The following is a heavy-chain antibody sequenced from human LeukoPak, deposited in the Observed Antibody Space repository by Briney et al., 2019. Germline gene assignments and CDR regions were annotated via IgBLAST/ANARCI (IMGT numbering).Heavy chain of an antibody. CDR3: ANGYCSSTSCYPNY. CDR1: GFTFSSYW. J-gene: IGHJ4*02. Sequence: PGGSLRVSCAASGFTFSSYWLNWVRQTPGKGLEWVANIKEDGSEKYHVDSVKGRFTISRDNSKNTLYLQMNSLRAEDTAVYYCANGYCSSTSCYPNYWGQGTLVTVSS. CDR2: IKEDGSEK. V-gene: IGHV3-7*01. D-gene: IGHD2-2*01.